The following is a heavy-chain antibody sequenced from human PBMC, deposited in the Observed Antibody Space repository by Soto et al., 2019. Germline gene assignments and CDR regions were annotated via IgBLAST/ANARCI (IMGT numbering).Heavy chain of an antibody. D-gene: IGHD3-10*01. CDR1: GGSISSYY. V-gene: IGHV4-59*01. J-gene: IGHJ4*02. CDR2: IYYSGST. Sequence: SETLSLTCTVSGGSISSYYWSWIRQPPGKGLEWIGYIYYSGSTNYNPSLKSRVTISVDTSKNQFSLKLSSVTAADTAVYYCGRSDYGSGSYGMIDYWGQGTLVTVSS. CDR3: GRSDYGSGSYGMIDY.